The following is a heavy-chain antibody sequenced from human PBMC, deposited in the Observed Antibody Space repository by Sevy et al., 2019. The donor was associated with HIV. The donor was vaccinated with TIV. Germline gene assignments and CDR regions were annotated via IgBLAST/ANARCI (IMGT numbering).Heavy chain of an antibody. CDR2: FDPEDGET. D-gene: IGHD3-22*01. V-gene: IGHV1-24*01. CDR1: GYTLSQLS. J-gene: IGHJ4*02. CDR3: ATTKDYYESSGCPFDY. Sequence: ASVKVSCKVSGYTLSQLSMHWVRQAPGKGLECMGSFDPEDGETLYAQKLQGRVTMTEDTSIDTAYMELNSLRSEDTAVYYCATTKDYYESSGCPFDYWGQGTLVTVSS.